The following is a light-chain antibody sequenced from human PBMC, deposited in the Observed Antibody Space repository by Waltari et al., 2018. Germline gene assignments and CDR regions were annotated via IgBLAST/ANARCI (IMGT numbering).Light chain of an antibody. J-gene: IGKJ2*01. V-gene: IGKV2-28*01. CDR1: QSLPRSNGYKC. CDR2: LGS. Sequence: DIVMIQSPLSLPVTPGEPASISCRSSQSLPRSNGYKCLDWYLQKPGQPPQPLFYLGSNRASWVPDRFRGRGSGTDFTLEIKRVEAEDVGVYYCMQALRSPNTFGQGTKLEIK. CDR3: MQALRSPNT.